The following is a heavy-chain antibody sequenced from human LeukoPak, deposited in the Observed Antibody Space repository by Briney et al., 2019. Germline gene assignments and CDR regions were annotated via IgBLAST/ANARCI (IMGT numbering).Heavy chain of an antibody. Sequence: GGSLRLSCAASGLTFSSYWMSWVRQAPGKGLECVANIKQDGSERYYVDSVKGRFTISRDNAKKSLYLQMNGLRADDTAVYYCASDGGPFDNWGQGTLVTVSS. D-gene: IGHD3-3*01. CDR2: IKQDGSER. V-gene: IGHV3-7*01. CDR3: ASDGGPFDN. J-gene: IGHJ4*02. CDR1: GLTFSSYW.